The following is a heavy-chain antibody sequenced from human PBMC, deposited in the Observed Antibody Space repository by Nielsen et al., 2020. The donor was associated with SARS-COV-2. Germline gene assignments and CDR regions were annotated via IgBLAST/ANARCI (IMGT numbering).Heavy chain of an antibody. J-gene: IGHJ5*01. CDR1: GGSISSGHW. CDR3: ARRGDCAVGSCQGWFDS. Sequence: SETLSLTCSVSGGSISSGHWWSWVRQSPGKGLEWIGEIYHSGSPNYNPSLKSRVTISVDNFKNQFSLRLSSVAAADSAVYYCARRGDCAVGSCQGWFDSWGQGTLVTVSS. V-gene: IGHV4/OR15-8*01. CDR2: IYHSGSP. D-gene: IGHD2-15*01.